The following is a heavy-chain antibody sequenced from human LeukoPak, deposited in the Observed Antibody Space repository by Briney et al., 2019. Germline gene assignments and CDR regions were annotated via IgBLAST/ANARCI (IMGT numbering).Heavy chain of an antibody. Sequence: ASVKVSCKASGGTFSSYAISWVRQAPGQGLEWMGGIIPIFGTANYAQKFQGGVTITADESTSTAYMELSSLRSEDTAVYYCARDIYYGSGNQVSWFDPRGQGTLVTVSS. CDR3: ARDIYYGSGNQVSWFDP. CDR1: GGTFSSYA. J-gene: IGHJ5*02. CDR2: IIPIFGTA. D-gene: IGHD3-10*01. V-gene: IGHV1-69*13.